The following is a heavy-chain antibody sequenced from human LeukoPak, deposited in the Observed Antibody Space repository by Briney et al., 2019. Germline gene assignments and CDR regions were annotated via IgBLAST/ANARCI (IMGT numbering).Heavy chain of an antibody. V-gene: IGHV1-18*01. D-gene: IGHD1-26*01. CDR1: GYTFTNYD. CDR2: ISGYNGNT. Sequence: ASVKVSCKASGYTFTNYDINWVRQATGQGLEWMGWISGYNGNTNYAQKVQGRVTMTADTSTSTAFMELRSLRSDDTAVYYCARDRIVGAEDDAFHFWGQGTMVTVSS. CDR3: ARDRIVGAEDDAFHF. J-gene: IGHJ3*01.